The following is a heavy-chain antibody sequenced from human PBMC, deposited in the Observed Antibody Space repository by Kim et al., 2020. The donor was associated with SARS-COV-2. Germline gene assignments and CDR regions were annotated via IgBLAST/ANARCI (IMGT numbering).Heavy chain of an antibody. J-gene: IGHJ4*02. V-gene: IGHV4-31*02. CDR3: AREGHYCGSGSYWEYFDY. Sequence: KSRVTISVDTSENQFSLKLSSVTAADTAVYFCAREGHYCGSGSYWEYFDYWGQGTLVTVSS. D-gene: IGHD3-10*01.